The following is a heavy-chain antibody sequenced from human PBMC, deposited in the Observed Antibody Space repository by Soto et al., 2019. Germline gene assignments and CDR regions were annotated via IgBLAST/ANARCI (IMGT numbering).Heavy chain of an antibody. CDR3: ARISVASRYMDV. V-gene: IGHV4-39*01. CDR1: GGPISSSSYY. D-gene: IGHD5-12*01. Sequence: QLQLEESGPGLVKPSETLSLTCTVSGGPISSSSYYWGWIRQSPGKGLEWIGSFYYSGSTYYSSSLKSRVTISGDTSKKQISLRLSSVTAADTALYYCARISVASRYMDVWGKGTTVTVSS. CDR2: FYYSGST. J-gene: IGHJ6*03.